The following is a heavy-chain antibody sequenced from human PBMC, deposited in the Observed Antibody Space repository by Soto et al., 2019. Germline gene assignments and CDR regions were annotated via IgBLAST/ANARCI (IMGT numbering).Heavy chain of an antibody. CDR1: GYTFTSYG. D-gene: IGHD6-19*01. J-gene: IGHJ3*02. Sequence: ASVKVSCKASGYTFTSYGISWVRQAPGQGLEWMGWISAYNGNTNYAQKLQGRVTMTTGTSTSTAYMELRSLRSDDTAVYYCARREAVAGADGAFDIWGQGTMVTVSS. V-gene: IGHV1-18*01. CDR3: ARREAVAGADGAFDI. CDR2: ISAYNGNT.